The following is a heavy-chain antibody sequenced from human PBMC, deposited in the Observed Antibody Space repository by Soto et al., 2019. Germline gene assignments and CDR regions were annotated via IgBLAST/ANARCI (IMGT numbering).Heavy chain of an antibody. D-gene: IGHD3-16*01. J-gene: IGHJ3*02. Sequence: ASVEVSCKSSGYSFSNYNLCWVRKAPGQGLEWLGWISGYNGNTNYAQKLQGRVTMTTDSFTSTAYMELRSLRSDDTAVYYCARDKVWGGFDIWGQGTMVTVSS. CDR2: ISGYNGNT. V-gene: IGHV1-18*01. CDR3: ARDKVWGGFDI. CDR1: GYSFSNYN.